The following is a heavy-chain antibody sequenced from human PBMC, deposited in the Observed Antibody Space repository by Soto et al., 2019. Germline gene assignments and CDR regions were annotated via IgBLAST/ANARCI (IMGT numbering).Heavy chain of an antibody. Sequence: SQPLSLPCAISGDSVSSNSAAWNWIRQSPSRGLEWLGRTYYRSKWYHEYAVSVKGRITINPDTSKNQFSLQLNSVTPEDAAVYYCARTNGYLDYWGQGTLVTVSS. D-gene: IGHD4-17*01. CDR1: GDSVSSNSAA. V-gene: IGHV6-1*01. J-gene: IGHJ4*02. CDR3: ARTNGYLDY. CDR2: TYYRSKWYH.